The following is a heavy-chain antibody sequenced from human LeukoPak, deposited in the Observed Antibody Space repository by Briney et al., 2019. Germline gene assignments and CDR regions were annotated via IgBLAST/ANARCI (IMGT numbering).Heavy chain of an antibody. CDR2: IYPGDSDT. CDR1: GYTFTTFF. CDR3: ARVDFGSGIKPTYFFDY. D-gene: IGHD3-10*01. Sequence: GESLKISCKGFGYTFTTFFIGWVRQMPGKGLEWMGIIYPGDSDTRYSPSFQGQVTISADRSINTAYLQWSSLKASDTAMYYCARVDFGSGIKPTYFFDYWGQGTLVTVSS. V-gene: IGHV5-51*01. J-gene: IGHJ4*02.